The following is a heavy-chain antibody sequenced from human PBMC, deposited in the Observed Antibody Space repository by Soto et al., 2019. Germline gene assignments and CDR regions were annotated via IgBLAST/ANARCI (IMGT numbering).Heavy chain of an antibody. D-gene: IGHD2-8*02. CDR3: TRLLPGGTTAIDY. Sequence: WWSLRLSCSASVFTFSGSAMHWVRQASGKGLEWVGRIRSKANSYATAYAASVKGRFTISRDDSKNTAYLQMNSLKTEDTAVYYCTRLLPGGTTAIDYWGQGTLVTVSS. V-gene: IGHV3-73*01. CDR2: IRSKANSYAT. J-gene: IGHJ4*02. CDR1: VFTFSGSA.